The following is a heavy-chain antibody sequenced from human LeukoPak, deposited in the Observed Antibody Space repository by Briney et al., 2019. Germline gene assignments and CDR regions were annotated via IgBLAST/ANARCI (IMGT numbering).Heavy chain of an antibody. V-gene: IGHV3-43*01. J-gene: IGHJ1*01. D-gene: IGHD1-26*01. CDR1: GFTFDDYT. Sequence: GGSLKLSCAASGFTFDDYTMHWVRQAPGKGLEWVFLISWDGGSTYYADSVKGRFTISRDNRKNSLYLQMNSLRTEDTALYYCAKDYSGSPGAFQHWGQGTLVTVSS. CDR3: AKDYSGSPGAFQH. CDR2: ISWDGGST.